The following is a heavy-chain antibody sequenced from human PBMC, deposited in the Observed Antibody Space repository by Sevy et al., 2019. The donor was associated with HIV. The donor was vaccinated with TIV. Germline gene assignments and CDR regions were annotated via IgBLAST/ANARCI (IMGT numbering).Heavy chain of an antibody. V-gene: IGHV4-34*01. Sequence: SETLSLTCAVHDGSFSGYYWNWIRQLPGKGLEWIGEINESGITYYNPSLKSRVTISVDTSKKQFSLKLNSVTAADTAVYFCARLPPVVVVPGAASWFDPWGQGTLVTVSS. CDR1: DGSFSGYY. J-gene: IGHJ5*02. D-gene: IGHD2-2*01. CDR2: INESGIT. CDR3: ARLPPVVVVPGAASWFDP.